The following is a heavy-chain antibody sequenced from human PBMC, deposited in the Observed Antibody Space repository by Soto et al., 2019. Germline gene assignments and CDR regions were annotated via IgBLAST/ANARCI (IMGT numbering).Heavy chain of an antibody. V-gene: IGHV4-61*01. Sequence: QVQLQESGPGLVRPSETLSLTCTVSGGSVSTPSYFWNWIRQAPGQGLEWIGYVSYSGSTDYTPTLKSRVTISSDTSNNQFSLKLSSVTAADTAVYYCARGRYSSGWFDFWGQGTLVTVSS. CDR1: GGSVSTPSYF. D-gene: IGHD6-19*01. J-gene: IGHJ4*02. CDR2: VSYSGST. CDR3: ARGRYSSGWFDF.